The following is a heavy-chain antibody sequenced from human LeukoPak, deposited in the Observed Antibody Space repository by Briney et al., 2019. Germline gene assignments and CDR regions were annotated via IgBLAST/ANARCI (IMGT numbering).Heavy chain of an antibody. CDR3: ARLGPYYDSSGYSASRVNFDY. D-gene: IGHD3-22*01. CDR2: INHSGST. CDR1: SGSFSGYY. V-gene: IGHV4-34*01. Sequence: SETLSLTCAVYSGSFSGYYWSWIRQPPGKGLEWIGEINHSGSTNYNPSLKSRVTISVDTSKNQFSLKLSSVTAADTAVYYCARLGPYYDSSGYSASRVNFDYWGQGTLVTVSS. J-gene: IGHJ4*02.